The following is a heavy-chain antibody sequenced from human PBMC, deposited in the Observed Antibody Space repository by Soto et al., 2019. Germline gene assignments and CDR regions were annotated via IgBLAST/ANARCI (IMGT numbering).Heavy chain of an antibody. Sequence: SETLSLTCAVYGGSFSGYYWSWIRQPPGKGLEWIGEINHSGSTNYNPSLKSRVTISVDTSKNQFSLKLSSVTAADTAVYYCARGRRSSYYYGSGSPEFDYWGQGTLVTVSS. CDR3: ARGRRSSYYYGSGSPEFDY. J-gene: IGHJ4*02. D-gene: IGHD3-10*01. CDR1: GGSFSGYY. CDR2: INHSGST. V-gene: IGHV4-34*01.